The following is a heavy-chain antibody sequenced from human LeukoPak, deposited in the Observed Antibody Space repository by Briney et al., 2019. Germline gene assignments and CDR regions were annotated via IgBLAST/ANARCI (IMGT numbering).Heavy chain of an antibody. J-gene: IGHJ4*02. CDR3: AKDPDSSDTY. D-gene: IGHD6-19*01. Sequence: PGRSLRLSCAASGFTFDDYAMHWVRHAPGKGLEWVSGISWNSGSIGYADSVKGRFTISRDNAKNSLYLQMNSLRAEDTALYYCAKDPDSSDTYWGQGTLVTVSS. CDR1: GFTFDDYA. V-gene: IGHV3-9*01. CDR2: ISWNSGSI.